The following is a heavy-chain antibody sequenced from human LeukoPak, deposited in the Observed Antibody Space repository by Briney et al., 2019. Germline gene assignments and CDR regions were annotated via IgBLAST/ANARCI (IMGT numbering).Heavy chain of an antibody. CDR3: ARGYTATAYFDY. CDR2: ISAYNGNT. J-gene: IGHJ4*02. Sequence: GASVKVSCKASGYTFTIDDISWVRQAPGQGLEWMGWISAYNGNTNYAQKLQGRVTMTTDTSTSTAYRELRSLRSDDTAVYYCARGYTATAYFDYWGQGTLVTVSS. CDR1: GYTFTIDD. V-gene: IGHV1-18*01. D-gene: IGHD5-18*01.